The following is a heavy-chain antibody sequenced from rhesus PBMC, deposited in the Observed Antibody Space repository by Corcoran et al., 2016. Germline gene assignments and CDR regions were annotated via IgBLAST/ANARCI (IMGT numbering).Heavy chain of an antibody. CDR3: GRACSAGVCYSY. J-gene: IGHJ4*01. V-gene: IGHV4-173*01. Sequence: QLQLQESGPGLVQPSETLSLPCAVSDASIRINYWIWTRPPPGKGLEWIGRMSYNEGRTEYNPSLNSRVTLSIDTAKNQFSLKLNSVTAADTAVYFCGRACSAGVCYSYWGQGVLVTVSS. CDR2: MSYNEGRT. D-gene: IGHD2-39*02. CDR1: DASIRINY.